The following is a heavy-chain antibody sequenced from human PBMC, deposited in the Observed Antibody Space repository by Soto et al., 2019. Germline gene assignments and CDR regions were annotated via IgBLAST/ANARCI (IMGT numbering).Heavy chain of an antibody. Sequence: SETLSLTCTVSGGSISSYYWSWIRQPPGKGLEWIGYIYYSGSTNYNPSLKSRVTISVDTSKNQFSLKLSSVTAADTAVYYCARARSGGTFFDYWGQGTLVTVSS. CDR3: ARARSGGTFFDY. CDR1: GGSISSYY. J-gene: IGHJ4*02. D-gene: IGHD2-15*01. CDR2: IYYSGST. V-gene: IGHV4-59*01.